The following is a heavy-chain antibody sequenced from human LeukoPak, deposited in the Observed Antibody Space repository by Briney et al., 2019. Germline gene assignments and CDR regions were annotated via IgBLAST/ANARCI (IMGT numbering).Heavy chain of an antibody. CDR2: ISSSSSYI. Sequence: GGSLRLSCAASGFTFSSYSMNWVRQAPGKGLEWVSSISSSSSYIYYADSVKGRFTISRDNAKNSLYLQMNSLRAEDTAVYYCARGIICGGDCYYFDYWGQGTLVTVSP. J-gene: IGHJ4*02. V-gene: IGHV3-21*01. CDR1: GFTFSSYS. CDR3: ARGIICGGDCYYFDY. D-gene: IGHD2-21*01.